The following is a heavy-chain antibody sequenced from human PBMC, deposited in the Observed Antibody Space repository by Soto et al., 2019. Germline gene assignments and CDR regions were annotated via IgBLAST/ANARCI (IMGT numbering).Heavy chain of an antibody. D-gene: IGHD3-10*01. Sequence: SETLSLTCAVSGGSISSSNWWSWVRQPPGKGLEWIGEIYHSGSTNYNPSLKSRVTISVDKSKNQFSLKLSSVTAADTAVYYCARVRGMVRGVIIPYYFDYWGQGTLVTVS. J-gene: IGHJ4*02. CDR3: ARVRGMVRGVIIPYYFDY. CDR1: GGSISSSNW. CDR2: IYHSGST. V-gene: IGHV4-4*02.